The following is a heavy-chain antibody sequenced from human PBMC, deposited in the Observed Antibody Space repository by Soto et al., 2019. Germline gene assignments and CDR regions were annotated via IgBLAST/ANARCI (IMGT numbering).Heavy chain of an antibody. D-gene: IGHD3-10*01. CDR3: AKDHYYGSGSYSKSYYFDY. Sequence: GGSLRLSCAASGFTFSSYAMSWVRQAPGKGLEWVSAISGSGGSTYYADSVKGRFTISRDNSKNTLYLQMNSLRAEDTAVYYCAKDHYYGSGSYSKSYYFDYWGQGTLVTVSS. CDR2: ISGSGGST. CDR1: GFTFSSYA. J-gene: IGHJ4*02. V-gene: IGHV3-23*01.